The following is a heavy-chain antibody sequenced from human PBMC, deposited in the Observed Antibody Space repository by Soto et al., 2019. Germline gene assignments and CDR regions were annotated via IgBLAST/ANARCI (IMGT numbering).Heavy chain of an antibody. D-gene: IGHD1-26*01. CDR2: INAGNGNT. Sequence: QVQLVQSGAEVKKPGASVKVSCKASGYTFTSYAMHWVRQAPGQRLEWMGWINAGNGNTKYSQKFQGRVTITRDTSASTAYMELSSLRSEDTAVYYCARDVGGSYGYFDYWGQGTLVTVSS. V-gene: IGHV1-3*01. CDR3: ARDVGGSYGYFDY. CDR1: GYTFTSYA. J-gene: IGHJ4*02.